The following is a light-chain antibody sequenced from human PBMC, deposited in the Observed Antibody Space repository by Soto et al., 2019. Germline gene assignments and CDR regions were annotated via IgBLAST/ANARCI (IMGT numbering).Light chain of an antibody. CDR1: QSLVYSDGNTY. CDR3: MQGTHWPRT. Sequence: DVVMTQSPLSLPVTLGQPASISCRSSQSLVYSDGNTYLSWFQQRPGQSPRRLIYKVSNRDSGVPDRFSGSWSGTDFTLKISRVEAEDVGVYYCMQGTHWPRTFGQGTKVE. CDR2: KVS. J-gene: IGKJ1*01. V-gene: IGKV2-30*01.